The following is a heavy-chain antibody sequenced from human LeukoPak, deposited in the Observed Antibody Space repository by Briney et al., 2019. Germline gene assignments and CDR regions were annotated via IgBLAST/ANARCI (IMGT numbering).Heavy chain of an antibody. V-gene: IGHV4-39*07. J-gene: IGHJ5*02. D-gene: IGHD2-2*01. Sequence: SETLSLTCTVSGGSISSSSYYWGWIRQPPGKGLEWIGSIYHSGSTYYNPSLKSRVTISVDTSKNQFSLKLSSVTAADTAVYYCARGAGIVVVPAANWFDPWGQGTLVTVSS. CDR3: ARGAGIVVVPAANWFDP. CDR1: GGSISSSSYY. CDR2: IYHSGST.